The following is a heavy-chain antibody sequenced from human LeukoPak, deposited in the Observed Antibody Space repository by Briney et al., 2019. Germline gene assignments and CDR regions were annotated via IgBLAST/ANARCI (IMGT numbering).Heavy chain of an antibody. CDR3: AREKVGYYDSSGYYRHFDY. D-gene: IGHD3-22*01. J-gene: IGHJ4*02. CDR1: GGSFSGYY. Sequence: SETLSLTCAVYGGSFSGYYWSWIRQPPGKGLEWIGEINHSGSTNYNPSLKSRVTISVDTSKNQFSLKLSSVTAADTAVYYCAREKVGYYDSSGYYRHFDYWGQGTLVTVSS. CDR2: INHSGST. V-gene: IGHV4-34*01.